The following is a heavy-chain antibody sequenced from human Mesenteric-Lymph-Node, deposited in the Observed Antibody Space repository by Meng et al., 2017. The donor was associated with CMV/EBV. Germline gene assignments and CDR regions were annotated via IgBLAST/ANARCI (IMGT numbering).Heavy chain of an antibody. V-gene: IGHV3-21*01. J-gene: IGHJ4*02. CDR1: GFSFSSYA. CDR2: ISSSYI. CDR3: AREGRREDIVVVPTAI. D-gene: IGHD2-2*01. Sequence: GESLKISCVASGFSFSSYAMDWVRRAPGKGLEWVSAISSSYIYYADSVKGRFTISRDNARNSLYLQMNSLRAEDTAVYYCAREGRREDIVVVPTAIWGQGTLVTVSS.